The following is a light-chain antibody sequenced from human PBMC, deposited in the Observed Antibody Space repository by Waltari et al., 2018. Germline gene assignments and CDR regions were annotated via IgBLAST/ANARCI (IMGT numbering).Light chain of an antibody. Sequence: EIVLTQSPGTLSLSLGERATVSCRASQSVSRALAWYQQKPGQAPRLLIYGASTRATGIPDRFSGSGSGTDFTLTISRLEPEDFAVYYCQQHGSTPVTFGQGTKLEVK. CDR3: QQHGSTPVT. J-gene: IGKJ2*01. CDR2: GAS. V-gene: IGKV3-20*01. CDR1: QSVSRA.